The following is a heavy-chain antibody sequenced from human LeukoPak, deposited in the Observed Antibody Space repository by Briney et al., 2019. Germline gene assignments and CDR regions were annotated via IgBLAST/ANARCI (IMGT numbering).Heavy chain of an antibody. J-gene: IGHJ4*02. CDR1: GVSISTYY. Sequence: SETLSLTCTVSGVSISTYYWSWIRQPPGKGLEWIGYMYYTGNTNYNPSLKSRLTMSVDTSKNQFSLKLTSVTAADTAVYYCASSGYSGYLGDFDYWGQRTLVTVSS. D-gene: IGHD5-12*01. V-gene: IGHV4-59*01. CDR3: ASSGYSGYLGDFDY. CDR2: MYYTGNT.